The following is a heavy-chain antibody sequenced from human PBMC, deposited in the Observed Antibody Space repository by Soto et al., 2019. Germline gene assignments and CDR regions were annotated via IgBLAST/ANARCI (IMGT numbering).Heavy chain of an antibody. J-gene: IGHJ6*03. D-gene: IGHD2-15*01. CDR2: IGTAGDT. CDR3: PRVVRGYCSGGSCYGGSYYYYMDV. CDR1: GFTFSSYD. Sequence: ESGGGLVQPGGSLRLSCAASGFTFSSYDMHWVRQATGKGLEWVSAIGTAGDTYYPGSVKGRFTISRENAKNSLYLQMNSLRAGDTAVYYCPRVVRGYCSGGSCYGGSYYYYMDVWGKGTTVTVSS. V-gene: IGHV3-13*01.